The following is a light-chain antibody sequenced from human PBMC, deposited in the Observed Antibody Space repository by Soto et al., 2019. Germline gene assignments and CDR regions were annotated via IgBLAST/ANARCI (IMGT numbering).Light chain of an antibody. CDR1: SRDVGAYKY. J-gene: IGLJ3*02. CDR2: EIS. CDR3: CSYTTSSTWV. V-gene: IGLV2-14*03. Sequence: QSALTQPASVSGSPGQSITISCTGTSRDVGAYKYVSWYQQHSGKAPKLIIYEISHRPSGVSDRFSGSKSGNTASLTISGLQAEDEADFYCCSYTTSSTWVFGGGTKLTVL.